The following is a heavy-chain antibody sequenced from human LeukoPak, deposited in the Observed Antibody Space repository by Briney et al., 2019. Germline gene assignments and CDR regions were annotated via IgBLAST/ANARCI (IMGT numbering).Heavy chain of an antibody. CDR3: ARIAAAADGGFDP. Sequence: ASVKVSCKASGYTFTSYYMHWVRQAPGQGLEWVGIINPSGGSTSYAQKFQGRVTMTRDTSTSTVYMELSSLRSEGTAVYYCARIAAAADGGFDPWGQGTLVTVSS. J-gene: IGHJ5*02. D-gene: IGHD6-13*01. V-gene: IGHV1-46*01. CDR1: GYTFTSYY. CDR2: INPSGGST.